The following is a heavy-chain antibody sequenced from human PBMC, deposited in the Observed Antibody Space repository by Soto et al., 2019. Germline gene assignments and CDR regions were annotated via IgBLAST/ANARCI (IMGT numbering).Heavy chain of an antibody. D-gene: IGHD3-10*01. V-gene: IGHV4-39*01. CDR2: IYYSGST. Sequence: PSETLSLTCTVSGDSIRSSSYYWGWIRQPPGKGLEWIGSIYYSGSTYYNPSLKSRVTISVDTSKNQFSLKLSSVTAADTAVYYCARQGYYGSGSYYKFRWFDPWGQGTLVTVSS. CDR3: ARQGYYGSGSYYKFRWFDP. CDR1: GDSIRSSSYY. J-gene: IGHJ5*02.